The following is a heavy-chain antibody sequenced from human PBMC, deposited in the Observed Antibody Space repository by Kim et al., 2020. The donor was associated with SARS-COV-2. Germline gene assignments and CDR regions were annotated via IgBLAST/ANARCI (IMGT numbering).Heavy chain of an antibody. J-gene: IGHJ6*02. CDR3: ARELRSSTGRGMDV. D-gene: IGHD2-2*01. Sequence: GGSLRLSCAASGFTFSSYIMNWVRQAPGKGLEWVSYISSSSSTIYYADSVKGRFTISRDNTKNSLLLQSNILTAEDTAVYYCARELRSSTGRGMDVWGQGTTVTVSS. CDR2: ISSSSSTI. CDR1: GFTFSSYI. V-gene: IGHV3-48*04.